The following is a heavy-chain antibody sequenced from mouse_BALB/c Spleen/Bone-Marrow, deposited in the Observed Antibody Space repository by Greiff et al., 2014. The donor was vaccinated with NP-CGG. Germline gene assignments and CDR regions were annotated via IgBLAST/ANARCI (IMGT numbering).Heavy chain of an antibody. V-gene: IGHV1-7*01. J-gene: IGHJ2*01. Sequence: QVQLQQPGAELAKPGASVKMSCKASGYTFTSYWMHWVKQRPGQGLEWIGYISPSTGYTEYNQKFKDKATLTADKSSSTAYMQLSSLTSEDSAVYYCARYGNYGDYFDYWGQGTTLTVSS. CDR3: ARYGNYGDYFDY. CDR2: ISPSTGYT. D-gene: IGHD2-1*01. CDR1: GYTFTSYW.